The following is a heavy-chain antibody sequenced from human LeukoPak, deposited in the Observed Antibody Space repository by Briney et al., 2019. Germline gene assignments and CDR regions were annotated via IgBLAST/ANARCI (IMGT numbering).Heavy chain of an antibody. Sequence: GGSLRLSCAASGFTFTTYPMHWVRQAPGKGLEWVALISYDGSNEYYADSVRGRFTISRDNSKNTLYLQMNSLRAEDTAVYYCARHYCSSTSCYVDNYDYWGQGTLVTVSS. CDR2: ISYDGSNE. V-gene: IGHV3-30*04. J-gene: IGHJ4*02. CDR3: ARHYCSSTSCYVDNYDY. CDR1: GFTFTTYP. D-gene: IGHD2-2*01.